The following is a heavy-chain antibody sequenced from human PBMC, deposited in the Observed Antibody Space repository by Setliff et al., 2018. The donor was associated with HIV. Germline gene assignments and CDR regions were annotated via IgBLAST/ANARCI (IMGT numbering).Heavy chain of an antibody. D-gene: IGHD3-3*01. CDR1: GFTVSTYY. J-gene: IGHJ4*02. V-gene: IGHV3-66*02. CDR2: IYNGGST. CDR3: ARVRLYNTALDY. Sequence: GGSLRLSCAASGFTVSTYYMSWVRQAPGKGLEWVSTIYNGGSTYHADSVKGRFTLSRDTSKNTLFLQMNSLRPEDTAVYYCARVRLYNTALDYWGQGTLVTVSS.